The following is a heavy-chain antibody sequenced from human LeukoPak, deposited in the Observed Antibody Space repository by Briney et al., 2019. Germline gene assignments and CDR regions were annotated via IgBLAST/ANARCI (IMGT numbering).Heavy chain of an antibody. CDR1: GFTFSDYY. J-gene: IGHJ4*02. Sequence: GGSLRLSCAASGFTFSDYYMSWIRQAPGKGLEWVSYISSSGSIIYYADSVKGRFTISRDNAKNSMYLQMNSLRAEDTAVYYCARGRWFGELLGQGTHFDYWGQGTLVTVSS. CDR2: ISSSGSII. CDR3: ARGRWFGELLGQGTHFDY. V-gene: IGHV3-11*04. D-gene: IGHD3-10*01.